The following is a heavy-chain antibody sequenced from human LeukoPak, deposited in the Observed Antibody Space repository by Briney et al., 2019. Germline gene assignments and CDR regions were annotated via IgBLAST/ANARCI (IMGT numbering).Heavy chain of an antibody. J-gene: IGHJ4*02. D-gene: IGHD6-25*01. CDR3: ARLGIAAGDY. CDR2: VYPGDPDI. V-gene: IGHV5-51*01. Sequence: GESLKISCQASEKSFTHSWIAWVRQLPGKGLEWMDLVYPGDPDIRYNPSFQGQVTLSADTSIDTAYLYWNSLKASDTAIYYCARLGIAAGDYWGQGTLVTVS. CDR1: EKSFTHSW.